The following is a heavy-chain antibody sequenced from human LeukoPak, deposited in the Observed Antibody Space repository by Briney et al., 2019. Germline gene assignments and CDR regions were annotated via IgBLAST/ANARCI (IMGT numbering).Heavy chain of an antibody. J-gene: IGHJ4*02. D-gene: IGHD6-13*01. CDR3: ARGAGSSWFDN. CDR2: MDPKSGGT. CDR1: GYTFTDYY. V-gene: IGHV1-2*02. Sequence: ASVKVSCKASGYTFTDYYMHWVRQAPGKGLEWMGWMDPKSGGTKYAQKFQGRVTLTRDTSISTAHMELSSLRSDDTAVYYCARGAGSSWFDNWGQGTLVAVSS.